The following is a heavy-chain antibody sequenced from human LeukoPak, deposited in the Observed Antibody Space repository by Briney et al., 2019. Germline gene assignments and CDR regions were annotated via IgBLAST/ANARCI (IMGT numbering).Heavy chain of an antibody. CDR1: GFTFTNYW. V-gene: IGHV3-7*01. Sequence: GGSLRLSCAASGFTFTNYWMTWVRQAPGKGLEWVANINKDGSEKQYVDSVKGRFTISRDNPKNSVYLQMSSLRVEDSAVYYCARDPVQDFDFWGQGIMATVSS. CDR3: ARDPVQDFDF. CDR2: INKDGSEK. J-gene: IGHJ4*02.